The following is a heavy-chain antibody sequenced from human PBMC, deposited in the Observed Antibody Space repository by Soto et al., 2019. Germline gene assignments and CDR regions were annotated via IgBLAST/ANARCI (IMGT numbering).Heavy chain of an antibody. CDR1: SDSISSYY. Sequence: PSETLSLTCTVSSDSISSYYWIWLRQSPGKGLEWIGYTDYSGNTNYNPSLKSRVTISGDTSKNQFSLRLSSVTAADTAVYYCARAVGDPLYYLDYWGQGTLVTVSS. CDR3: ARAVGDPLYYLDY. CDR2: TDYSGNT. D-gene: IGHD6-19*01. J-gene: IGHJ4*02. V-gene: IGHV4-59*08.